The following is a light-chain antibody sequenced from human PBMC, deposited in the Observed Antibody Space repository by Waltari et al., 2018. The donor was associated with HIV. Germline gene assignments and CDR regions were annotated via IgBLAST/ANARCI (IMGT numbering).Light chain of an antibody. CDR3: CSYAGSYTFV. CDR2: EVS. J-gene: IGLJ1*01. V-gene: IGLV2-11*01. CDR1: SSDIGYFDY. Sequence: QSALTQPRSVSGSPGQSVTISCTGTSSDIGYFDYVSWYQQYPGKAPKVIIYEVSQRPSGVPDRFSGSKSGHTASLTISGLQSEDEADYYCCSYAGSYTFVFGSGTKVTVL.